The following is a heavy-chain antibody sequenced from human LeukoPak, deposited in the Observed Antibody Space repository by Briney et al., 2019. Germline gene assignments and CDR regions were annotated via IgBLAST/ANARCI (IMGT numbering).Heavy chain of an antibody. D-gene: IGHD2-21*02. Sequence: GRSLRLSCAASGFTFSSYGMHWVRQAPGKGLEWVAVISYDGSNKYYADSVKGRFTISRDNSKNTLYLQMNSLRAEDTAVYYCAKGGRPVETATTAHWGQGTLVTVSS. CDR2: ISYDGSNK. V-gene: IGHV3-30*18. CDR3: AKGGRPVETATTAH. CDR1: GFTFSSYG. J-gene: IGHJ4*02.